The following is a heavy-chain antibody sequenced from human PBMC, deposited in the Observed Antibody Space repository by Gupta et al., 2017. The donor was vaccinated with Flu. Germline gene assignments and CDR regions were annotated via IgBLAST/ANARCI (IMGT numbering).Heavy chain of an antibody. J-gene: IGHJ4*02. Sequence: EVQVLETGGGLVQPGGSLRVSCDAAGFTFSSYPMSWVRQAPGKGLEWVSTISGSADNTYHADSVRGRFSISRDNSKNTVFLQMSSLRAGDTAGYYCARGGGSYSFFDYWGQGILVTVSS. V-gene: IGHV3-23*01. CDR2: ISGSADNT. CDR1: GFTFSSYP. CDR3: ARGGGSYSFFDY. D-gene: IGHD1-26*01.